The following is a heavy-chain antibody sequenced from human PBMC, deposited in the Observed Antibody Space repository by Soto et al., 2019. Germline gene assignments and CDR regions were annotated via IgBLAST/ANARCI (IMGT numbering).Heavy chain of an antibody. V-gene: IGHV1-69*01. J-gene: IGHJ6*02. Sequence: QVQLVQSGAEVKKPGSSVKVSCKASGVTFSSYAISWVRQAPGQGLEWMGGIIPIFGTANYAQKFQRRVTITADESTSTGYLELRSLRSEDTALYYCARGVDVAIVATIGSVYYYYRMDVWGQGTTVTVSS. CDR3: ARGVDVAIVATIGSVYYYYRMDV. CDR1: GVTFSSYA. D-gene: IGHD5-12*01. CDR2: IIPIFGTA.